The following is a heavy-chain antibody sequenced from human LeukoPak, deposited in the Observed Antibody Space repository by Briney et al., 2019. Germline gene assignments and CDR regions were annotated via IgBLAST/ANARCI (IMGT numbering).Heavy chain of an antibody. CDR3: AREGTAGTNLNWFDP. D-gene: IGHD1-1*01. Sequence: PSGTLSLTCAVSGGSISTSDWWSWVRQPPGKGLEWSGQIFHSGSTNYNPSLKSRVTISVDTSKNQFSLKLSSVTAADTAVYYCAREGTAGTNLNWFDPWGQGTLVTVSS. J-gene: IGHJ5*02. CDR2: IFHSGST. CDR1: GGSISTSDW. V-gene: IGHV4-4*02.